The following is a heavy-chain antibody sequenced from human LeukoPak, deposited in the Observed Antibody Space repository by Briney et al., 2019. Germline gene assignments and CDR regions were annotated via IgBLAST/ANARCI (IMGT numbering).Heavy chain of an antibody. V-gene: IGHV4-34*01. CDR1: GGSFSGYY. Sequence: PSETLSLTCAVYGGSFSGYYWSWIRQPPGKGLEWIGEINHSGSTNYNPSLKSRVTISVGTSKNQFSLKLSSVTAADTAVYYCARGGRYYWGVYYFDYWGQGTLVTVSS. J-gene: IGHJ4*02. CDR3: ARGGRYYWGVYYFDY. CDR2: INHSGST. D-gene: IGHD1-20*01.